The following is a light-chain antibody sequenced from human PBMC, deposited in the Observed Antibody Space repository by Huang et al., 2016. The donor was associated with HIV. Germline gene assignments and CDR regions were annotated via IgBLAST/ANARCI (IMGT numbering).Light chain of an antibody. V-gene: IGKV3-15*01. CDR3: QQYNYWPLT. CDR2: GAS. J-gene: IGKJ4*01. Sequence: ETVMTQSPATLSVSPGERATLSCRASDIVRSNLAWYQHKPGQAPRHLIYGASTRATGIPARFSGSGSGTEFNLTISSLQSEDLALYVCQQYNYWPLTFGGGTKVEIK. CDR1: DIVRSN.